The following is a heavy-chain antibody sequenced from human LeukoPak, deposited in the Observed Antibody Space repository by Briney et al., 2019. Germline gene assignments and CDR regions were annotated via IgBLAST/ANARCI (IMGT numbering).Heavy chain of an antibody. J-gene: IGHJ4*02. D-gene: IGHD5-18*01. CDR1: GGSMTTHH. Sequence: SETLSLTCTVSGGSMTTHHGKWLRQTRGKGREWIGYVFSTRHTKVNPSLTCRVPLSTDTSKNQLSLRLSSVTAADTAVYYCTTIKRGDIFGYFDFWGQGILVTVSS. CDR3: TTIKRGDIFGYFDF. V-gene: IGHV4-59*11. CDR2: VFSTRHT.